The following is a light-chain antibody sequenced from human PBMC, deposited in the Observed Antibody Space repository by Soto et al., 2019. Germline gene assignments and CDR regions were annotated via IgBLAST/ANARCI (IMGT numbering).Light chain of an antibody. CDR1: QSVSSSD. CDR3: HQYGSSPRT. V-gene: IGKV3-20*01. J-gene: IGKJ2*01. CDR2: GAS. Sequence: EIVLTQSPGTLYLSPGERATLSCRASQSVSSSDLAWYQQKPGQAPRLLIYGASSRATGITDSFSGSGSGTDFTLTISRLEPEDFALYYCHQYGSSPRTFGQGTKLEIK.